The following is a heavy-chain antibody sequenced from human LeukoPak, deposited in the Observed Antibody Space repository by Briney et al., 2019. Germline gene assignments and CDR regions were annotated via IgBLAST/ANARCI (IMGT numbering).Heavy chain of an antibody. CDR2: IYYSGST. CDR1: GGSISSSSYY. Sequence: SETLSLTCTVSGGSISSSSYYWGWIRQPPGKGLEWIGYIYYSGSTYYNPSLKSRVTISVDTSKNQFSLKLSSVTAADTAVYYCARLPIAAAGTFDYWGQGTLVTVSS. CDR3: ARLPIAAAGTFDY. V-gene: IGHV4-30-4*08. D-gene: IGHD6-13*01. J-gene: IGHJ4*02.